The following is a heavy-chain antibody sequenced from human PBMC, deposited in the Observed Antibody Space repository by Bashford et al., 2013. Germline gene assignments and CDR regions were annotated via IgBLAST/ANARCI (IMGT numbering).Heavy chain of an antibody. CDR3: ARERPGDDFRDAFDI. CDR2: IIPIFGTA. Sequence: SVKVSCKASGGTFSSYAISWVRQAPGQGLEWMGGIIPIFGTANYAQKFQGRVTITADKSTSTAYMELSSLRSEDTAVYYCARERPGDDFRDAFDIWGQGTMVTVSS. CDR1: GGTFSSYA. V-gene: IGHV1-69*06. D-gene: IGHD3-3*01. J-gene: IGHJ3*02.